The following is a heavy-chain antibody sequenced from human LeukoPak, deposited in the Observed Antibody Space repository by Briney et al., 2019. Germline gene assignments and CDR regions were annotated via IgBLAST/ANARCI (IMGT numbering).Heavy chain of an antibody. J-gene: IGHJ3*02. CDR1: GYTFTGYY. Sequence: ASVKVSCKASGYTFTGYYMHWVRQAPGQGLEWMGWINPNSGGTNYAQKFQGRVTMTRDTSISTAYMELSRLRSDDTAVYYCARDSSSGWPAAFDIWGQGTMVTVSS. CDR2: INPNSGGT. CDR3: ARDSSSGWPAAFDI. V-gene: IGHV1-2*02. D-gene: IGHD6-19*01.